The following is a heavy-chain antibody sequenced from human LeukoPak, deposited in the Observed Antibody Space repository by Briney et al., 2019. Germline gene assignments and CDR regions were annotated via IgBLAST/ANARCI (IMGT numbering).Heavy chain of an antibody. V-gene: IGHV3-13*01. CDR1: GFTFSSYD. CDR2: IDTAGDT. CDR3: ARVLTVRSGGYDAFDI. J-gene: IGHJ3*02. D-gene: IGHD6-25*01. Sequence: GGSLRLSCAASGFTFSSYDMHWVRQATGKGPEWVSAIDTAGDTYYPGSVKGRFTISRENAKNSLYLQMNSLRAGDTAVYYCARVLTVRSGGYDAFDIWGQGTMVTVSS.